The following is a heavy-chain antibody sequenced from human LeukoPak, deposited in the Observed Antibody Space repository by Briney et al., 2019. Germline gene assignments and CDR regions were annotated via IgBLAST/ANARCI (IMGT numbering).Heavy chain of an antibody. J-gene: IGHJ6*03. V-gene: IGHV4-30-4*08. CDR2: IYYSGST. CDR3: ARVMTYYDFWSGYYVDYYYYMDV. CDR1: GGSISSGDYY. D-gene: IGHD3-3*01. Sequence: SETLSLTCTVSGGSISSGDYYWSWIRQPPGKGLGWIGYIYYSGSTYYNPSLKSRVTISVDTSKNQFSLKLSSVTAADTAVYYCARVMTYYDFWSGYYVDYYYYMDVWGKGTTVTVSS.